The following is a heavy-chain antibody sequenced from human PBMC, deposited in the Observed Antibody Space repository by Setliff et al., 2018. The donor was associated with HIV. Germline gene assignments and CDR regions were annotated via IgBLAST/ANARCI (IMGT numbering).Heavy chain of an antibody. J-gene: IGHJ4*02. D-gene: IGHD7-27*01. Sequence: GGSLRLSCAASGFTFSTYSMNWVRQAPGKGLEWVSYIGGDSRIINYADSVKGRFTISRDNAKNSLFLQTNSLRVEDTALYYCARDLNWGFDYWGQGTLVTVSS. CDR1: GFTFSTYS. CDR3: ARDLNWGFDY. CDR2: IGGDSRII. V-gene: IGHV3-48*01.